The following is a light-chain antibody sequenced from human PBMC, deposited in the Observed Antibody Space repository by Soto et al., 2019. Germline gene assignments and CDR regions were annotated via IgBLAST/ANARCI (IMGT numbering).Light chain of an antibody. CDR3: QQYGSSPQT. Sequence: EIVLTQSPGTLSLSPGERATLSCRASQSVSSSYLAWYQHKPGQAPRLLIYGASSRATGIPDRFSGSGSGTDFTLTISRLEHEDFAVYYCQQYGSSPQTFGQGTKVEIK. J-gene: IGKJ1*01. CDR2: GAS. CDR1: QSVSSSY. V-gene: IGKV3-20*01.